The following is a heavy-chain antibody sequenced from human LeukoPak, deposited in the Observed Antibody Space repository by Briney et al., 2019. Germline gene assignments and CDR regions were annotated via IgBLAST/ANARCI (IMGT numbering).Heavy chain of an antibody. CDR3: AKDRRYGWGNYYDMDV. CDR1: GFTFDDYA. Sequence: GRSLRLSCAASGFTFDDYAMHWVRQAPGKGLEWVSGINWNSGRIGYADSVKGRFTISRDNAKNSLYLQMNSLRVEDTALYYCAKDRRYGWGNYYDMDVWGQGTTVTVSS. V-gene: IGHV3-9*01. CDR2: INWNSGRI. J-gene: IGHJ6*02. D-gene: IGHD3-10*01.